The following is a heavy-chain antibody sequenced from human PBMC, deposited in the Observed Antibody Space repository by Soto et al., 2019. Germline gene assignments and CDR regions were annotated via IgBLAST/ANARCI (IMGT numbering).Heavy chain of an antibody. CDR2: ISAHNGNT. D-gene: IGHD1-26*01. Sequence: QVHLVQSGAEVKKPGASVKVSCKGSGYGFTTYGITWVRQAPGQGLEWMAWISAHNGNTNYAQKLHGRVTATKEPSTSTAHMELRSLRSDDTAVYYCASGRYGDYWGQGTLVTVSS. J-gene: IGHJ4*02. CDR3: ASGRYGDY. CDR1: GYGFTTYG. V-gene: IGHV1-18*01.